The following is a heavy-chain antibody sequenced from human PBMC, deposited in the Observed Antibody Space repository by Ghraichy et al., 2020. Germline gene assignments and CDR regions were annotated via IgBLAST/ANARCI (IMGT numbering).Heavy chain of an antibody. CDR1: GCSISSSSYY. V-gene: IGHV4-39*01. J-gene: IGHJ6*02. CDR3: ARKSGWYDYYYYYGMDV. CDR2: IYYSGST. Sequence: SQTLSLTCTVSGCSISSSSYYWGWIRQRPGKGLEWIGSIYYSGSTYYNPSLKSRVTISVDPSKNQFSLKLSSVTAADTAVYYCARKSGWYDYYYYYGMDVWGQGTTVTVSS. D-gene: IGHD6-19*01.